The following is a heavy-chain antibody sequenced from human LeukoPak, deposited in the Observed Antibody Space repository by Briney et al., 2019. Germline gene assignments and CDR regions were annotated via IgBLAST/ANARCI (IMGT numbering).Heavy chain of an antibody. V-gene: IGHV1-69*06. D-gene: IGHD2-15*01. Sequence: SVKVSCKASGGTFSSYAISWVRQAPGQGLEWMGGIIPIFGTANYAQKFQGRVTITADKSTSTAYMELSSLRSEDTAVYYCAKVAATLLLPDYWGQGTLVTVSS. J-gene: IGHJ4*02. CDR1: GGTFSSYA. CDR2: IIPIFGTA. CDR3: AKVAATLLLPDY.